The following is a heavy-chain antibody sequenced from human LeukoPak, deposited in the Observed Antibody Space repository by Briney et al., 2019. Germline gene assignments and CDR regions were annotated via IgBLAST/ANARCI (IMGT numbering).Heavy chain of an antibody. D-gene: IGHD5-12*01. J-gene: IGHJ6*02. CDR3: ARGRNSGYAILNYYYYGMDV. CDR2: INHSGST. V-gene: IGHV4-34*01. Sequence: SETLSLTCAVYGGSFSGYYWSWIRQPTGKGLEWIGEINHSGSTNYNPSLKSRVTISVDTSKNQFSLKLSSVTAADAAVYYCARGRNSGYAILNYYYYGMDVWGQGTTVTVSS. CDR1: GGSFSGYY.